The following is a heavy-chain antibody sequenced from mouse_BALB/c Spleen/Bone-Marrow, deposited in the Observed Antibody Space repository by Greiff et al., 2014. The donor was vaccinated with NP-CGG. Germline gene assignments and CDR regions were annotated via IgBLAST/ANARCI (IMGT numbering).Heavy chain of an antibody. CDR2: INPSNGRT. V-gene: IGHV1S81*02. Sequence: VKLVESGAELVKPGASVKLSCKASGYTFTSYWMHWVKQRPGQGLEWIGEINPSNGRTNYNEEFKSKATLTVDKSSSTAYMQLSSLTSEDSAVYYCARRGYGNYGWYFDVWGAGTTVTVSS. CDR1: GYTFTSYW. CDR3: ARRGYGNYGWYFDV. J-gene: IGHJ1*01. D-gene: IGHD2-10*02.